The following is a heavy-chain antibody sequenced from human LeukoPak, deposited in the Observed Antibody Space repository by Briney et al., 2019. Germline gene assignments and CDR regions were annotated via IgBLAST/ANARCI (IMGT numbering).Heavy chain of an antibody. Sequence: GGSLRLSSAASGFTFSSYGMHWVRQGPGKGLEWVALIRHDGSKQYNADSVKGRFTISRDNSDNTLYLQMDSLRAEDTAVYYCAKDWYYYDASALGAFDCWGQGTPVTVSS. D-gene: IGHD3-22*01. CDR3: AKDWYYYDASALGAFDC. V-gene: IGHV3-30*02. CDR1: GFTFSSYG. CDR2: IRHDGSKQ. J-gene: IGHJ4*02.